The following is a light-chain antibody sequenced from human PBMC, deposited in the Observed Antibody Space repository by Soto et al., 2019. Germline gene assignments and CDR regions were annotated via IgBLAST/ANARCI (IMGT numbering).Light chain of an antibody. J-gene: IGLJ2*01. CDR2: LEGSGSY. CDR3: ETWDSNIHV. V-gene: IGLV4-60*02. CDR1: SGHSSYI. Sequence: QPVLTQSSSASASLGSSVKLTCTLSSGHSSYIIAWHQQRPGKAPRFLMKLEGSGSYNKGSGVPDRLSGSSSGADRYLTISNLQFEDEADYYCETWDSNIHVFGGGTKLTVL.